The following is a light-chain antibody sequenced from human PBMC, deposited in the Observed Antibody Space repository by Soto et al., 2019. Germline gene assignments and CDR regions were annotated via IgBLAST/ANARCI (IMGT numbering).Light chain of an antibody. V-gene: IGKV1-9*01. CDR2: AAS. J-gene: IGKJ4*01. Sequence: DIQLTQSPSFLSASVGDRVTITCRASQGISSYLAWYQQKPGKTPKLLIYAASTLQSGIPSRFSGSESGTKFTLTISSLQPEDFATYYCQQLNSYPLTFGGGTKVDIK. CDR1: QGISSY. CDR3: QQLNSYPLT.